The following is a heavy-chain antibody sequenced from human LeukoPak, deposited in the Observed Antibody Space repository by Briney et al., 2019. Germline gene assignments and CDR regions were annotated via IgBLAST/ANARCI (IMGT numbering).Heavy chain of an antibody. V-gene: IGHV6-1*01. D-gene: IGHD3-16*01. J-gene: IGHJ4*02. CDR1: GDSVSSNSAA. CDR2: TYYRSKWYN. CDR3: ARERLGFFASSPNFDY. Sequence: SQTLSLTCAISGDSVSSNSAAWNWIRQSPSRGLEWLGRTYYRSKWYNDYAASVKSRITINPNTSKNQFSLQLNSVTPEDTAVYYCARERLGFFASSPNFDYWGQGTLVTVSS.